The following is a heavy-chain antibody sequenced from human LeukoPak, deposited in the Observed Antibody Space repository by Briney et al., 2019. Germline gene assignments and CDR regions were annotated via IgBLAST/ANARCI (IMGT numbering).Heavy chain of an antibody. CDR2: ISGSGGST. Sequence: GGSLRLSCAASGFTFSSYAMSWVRQAPGKGLEWVSAISGSGGSTYYADSVKGRFTISRDNSKNTLYLQMNSLRAEDTAVYYCAKYLRYYDSSGYHRYFDNWGQGPLGTVSS. CDR3: AKYLRYYDSSGYHRYFDN. CDR1: GFTFSSYA. V-gene: IGHV3-23*01. D-gene: IGHD3-22*01. J-gene: IGHJ4*02.